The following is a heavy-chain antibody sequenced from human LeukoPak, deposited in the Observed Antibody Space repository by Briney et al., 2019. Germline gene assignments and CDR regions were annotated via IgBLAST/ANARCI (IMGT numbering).Heavy chain of an antibody. V-gene: IGHV3-7*01. D-gene: IGHD3-22*01. J-gene: IGHJ1*01. CDR2: IKTDGSEK. CDR1: GFTFSNYW. Sequence: GGSLRLSCEGSGFTFSNYWMGWVRQAAGKGLQWVANIKTDGSEKYYVDSVKGRFTISRDNAKNSLYLQMNSLRAEDTAVYYCATYSSLNRREFQYWGQGTLLTVSS. CDR3: ATYSSLNRREFQY.